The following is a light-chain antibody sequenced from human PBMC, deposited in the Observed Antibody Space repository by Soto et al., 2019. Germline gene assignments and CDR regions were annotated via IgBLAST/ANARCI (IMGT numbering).Light chain of an antibody. V-gene: IGKV3-20*01. J-gene: IGKJ4*01. CDR3: QQYGSSPLT. CDR1: QSVSSSY. CDR2: GAS. Sequence: DIVLTQSPGTLSLSPGERATLSCRASQSVSSSYLAWYQQKPGQAPRLLIYGASIRATGIPDRFGGSGSGTDFTLTISRLEPEDFAVYYCQQYGSSPLTFGGGTKVEIK.